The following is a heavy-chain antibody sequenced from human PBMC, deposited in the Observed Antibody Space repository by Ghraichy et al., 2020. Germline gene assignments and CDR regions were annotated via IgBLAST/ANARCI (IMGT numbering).Heavy chain of an antibody. CDR1: GGSISSYY. CDR3: ARCDTSGNYYGN. CDR2: VHASGDA. J-gene: IGHJ4*02. D-gene: IGHD3-22*01. V-gene: IGHV4-4*08. Sequence: SETLSLTCSVSGGSISSYYWNWVRQPPGKGLEWIGFVHASGDAKYNPSLTSRVTMSVDTSKSHFSLRLSSVTAADTAVYYCARCDTSGNYYGNWGQGALVTVSS.